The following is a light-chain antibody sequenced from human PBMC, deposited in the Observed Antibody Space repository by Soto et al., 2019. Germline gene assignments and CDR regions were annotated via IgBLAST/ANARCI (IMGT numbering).Light chain of an antibody. J-gene: IGKJ2*01. CDR2: GAS. CDR1: QSVNDY. Sequence: EIVLTQSPATLSLSPGERATLSCRASQSVNDYLARYQQKPGQAPRLLIYGASNRATGIPLRFSGSGSGTDFTLTISSLEPEDFAVYYCQHRGRWPRTFGQGTKLEIK. V-gene: IGKV3-11*01. CDR3: QHRGRWPRT.